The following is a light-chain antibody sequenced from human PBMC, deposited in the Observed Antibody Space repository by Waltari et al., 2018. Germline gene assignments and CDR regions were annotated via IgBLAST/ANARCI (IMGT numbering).Light chain of an antibody. V-gene: IGKV3-15*01. CDR2: GAS. J-gene: IGKJ2*02. Sequence: VMTQFPATLSLSPGESATLFCRASQSITSNLAWYQQKPGQAPRLLMYGASIRAPGIPARVSGSGSGTEFNLTISSLQSEDFAVYYCHQYNNWPGTFGQGTKLEIK. CDR3: HQYNNWPGT. CDR1: QSITSN.